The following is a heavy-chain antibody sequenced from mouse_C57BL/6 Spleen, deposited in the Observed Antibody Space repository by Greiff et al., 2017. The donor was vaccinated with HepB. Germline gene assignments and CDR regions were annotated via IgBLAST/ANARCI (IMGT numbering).Heavy chain of an antibody. V-gene: IGHV5-12*01. Sequence: DVMLVESGGGLVQPGGSLKLSCAASGFTFSDYYMYWVRQTPEKRLEWVAYISNGGGSTYYPDTVKGRFTISRDNAKNTLYLQMSRLKSEDTAMYYCHYDYDEGFAYWGQGTLVTVSA. CDR2: ISNGGGST. D-gene: IGHD2-4*01. J-gene: IGHJ3*01. CDR1: GFTFSDYY. CDR3: HYDYDEGFAY.